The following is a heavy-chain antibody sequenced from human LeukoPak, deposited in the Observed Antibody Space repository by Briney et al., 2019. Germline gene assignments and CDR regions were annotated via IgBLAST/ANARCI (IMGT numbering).Heavy chain of an antibody. CDR3: AKDPYSSSWYGSVFDY. CDR2: IRYDGSNK. J-gene: IGHJ4*02. CDR1: GFTFSNYG. V-gene: IGHV3-30*02. D-gene: IGHD6-13*01. Sequence: PGGSLRLSCAASGFTFSNYGIHWVRQAPGKGLEWVAFIRYDGSNKYYADSVKGRFTISRDNSKNTLYLQMNSLRAEDTAVYYCAKDPYSSSWYGSVFDYWGQGTLVTVSS.